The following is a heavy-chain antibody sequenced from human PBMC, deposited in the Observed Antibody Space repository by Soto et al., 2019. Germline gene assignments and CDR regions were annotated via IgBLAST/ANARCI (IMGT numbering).Heavy chain of an antibody. J-gene: IGHJ6*02. CDR2: TGRSLYPI. Sequence: HVQLVESGGGLVEPGGSLRLSCAASGFSFSDYYVNWIRQAPGKGLEWISYTGRSLYPIYYADSVKGRFSFSRDSAKNSVFLQINSLRVEDTAVYYCARDNRSFWNGYYRRYDYYGMDVWGRGTTVIVSS. CDR1: GFSFSDYY. V-gene: IGHV3-11*01. CDR3: ARDNRSFWNGYYRRYDYYGMDV. D-gene: IGHD3-3*01.